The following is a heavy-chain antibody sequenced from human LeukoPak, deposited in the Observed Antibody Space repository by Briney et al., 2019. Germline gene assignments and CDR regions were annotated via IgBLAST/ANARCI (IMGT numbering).Heavy chain of an antibody. J-gene: IGHJ5*02. Sequence: GASVKVSCKASGYTFTDYYMHWVRQAPGQGLQWMGWVNSNSGDTNYAQKFQGRVTMTRDTSISTAYMELSRLRSDDTAVFYCARGGIYSGSSLGPWGQGTLVTVSS. CDR3: ARGGIYSGSSLGP. CDR1: GYTFTDYY. D-gene: IGHD1-26*01. V-gene: IGHV1-2*02. CDR2: VNSNSGDT.